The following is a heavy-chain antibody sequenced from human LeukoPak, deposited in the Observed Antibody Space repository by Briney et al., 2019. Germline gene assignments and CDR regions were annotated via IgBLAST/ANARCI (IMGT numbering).Heavy chain of an antibody. Sequence: GGSLRLSCAASGFTFSSYWMSWVRQAPGKGLEWVANIKQDGSEKYYVDSVKGRFTISRDNAKNSLYPQMNSLRAEDTAVYYCARLGYCSGGSCYSYYFDYWGQGTLVTVSS. V-gene: IGHV3-7*01. D-gene: IGHD2-15*01. CDR2: IKQDGSEK. CDR3: ARLGYCSGGSCYSYYFDY. CDR1: GFTFSSYW. J-gene: IGHJ4*02.